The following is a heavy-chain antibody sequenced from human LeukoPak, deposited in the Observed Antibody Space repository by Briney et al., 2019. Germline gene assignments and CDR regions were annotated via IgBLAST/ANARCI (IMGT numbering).Heavy chain of an antibody. V-gene: IGHV1-69*04. CDR3: ARDRSSVYAATIGDYFDY. CDR2: IIPILGIA. CDR1: GGTFSSYA. Sequence: GASVKVSCKASGGTFSSYAISWVRQAPGQGLEWMGRIIPILGIANYAQKFQGRVTITADKSTSTAYMELSSLRSEDTAVYYCARDRSSVYAATIGDYFDYWGQGTLVTVSS. D-gene: IGHD5-12*01. J-gene: IGHJ4*02.